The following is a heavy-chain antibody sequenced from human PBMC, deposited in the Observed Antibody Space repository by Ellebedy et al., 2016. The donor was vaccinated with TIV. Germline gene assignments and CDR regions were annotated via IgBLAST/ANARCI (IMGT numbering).Heavy chain of an antibody. V-gene: IGHV1-2*02. CDR1: GYTFSGYY. J-gene: IGHJ4*02. Sequence: ASVKVSXXSVGYTFSGYYIHWVRQAPGQGLEWMGWINPNTDGTNYAQKFQGRVIMTRDMSTRTAYMELTGLRSNDTAVYYCARVGVVAATPDYWGQGTLVTVSS. CDR2: INPNTDGT. CDR3: ARVGVVAATPDY. D-gene: IGHD2-15*01.